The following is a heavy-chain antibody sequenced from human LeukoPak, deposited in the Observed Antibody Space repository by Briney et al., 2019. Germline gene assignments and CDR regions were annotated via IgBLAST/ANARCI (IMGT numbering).Heavy chain of an antibody. V-gene: IGHV3-11*01. CDR3: ARDQPDYYDSSGYYYGRYFDY. J-gene: IGHJ4*02. CDR1: GFSFSDYY. D-gene: IGHD3-22*01. Sequence: GGSLRLSCAASGFSFSDYYMSWIRQAPGKGLEWVSYISSTGTTIYYADSVKGRFTISRDNAENSLYLQMNSLRAEDTAVYYCARDQPDYYDSSGYYYGRYFDYWGQGTLATVSS. CDR2: ISSTGTTI.